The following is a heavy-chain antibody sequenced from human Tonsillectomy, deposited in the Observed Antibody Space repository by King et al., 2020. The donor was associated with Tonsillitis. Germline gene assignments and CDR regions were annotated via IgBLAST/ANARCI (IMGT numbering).Heavy chain of an antibody. CDR1: EFAFSSNA. CDR3: ATLSYYFDAGWFDP. D-gene: IGHD3-9*01. Sequence: VQLVESGGGLVQPGGSLRLSCAASEFAFSSNAMSWVRQAPGKGLEWVSAVSGGGDSTYYADSVKGRFTISRDNSKNTLYLQMNSLRADDTAVYYCATLSYYFDAGWFDPWGQGTLVTVSS. J-gene: IGHJ5*02. CDR2: VSGGGDST. V-gene: IGHV3-23*04.